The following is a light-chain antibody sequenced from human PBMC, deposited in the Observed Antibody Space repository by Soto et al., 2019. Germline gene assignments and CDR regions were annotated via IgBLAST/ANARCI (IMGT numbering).Light chain of an antibody. CDR2: DAS. V-gene: IGKV1-5*01. CDR1: QSISSW. Sequence: DIQMTQSPSTLSASVGDRVTFTCRASQSISSWLAWYQQKPGKAPKLLIYDASSLESGVPSRFSGSGSGTEFTLTISSLQPDDFATYYCQQYNSYPVDAFGQGTKLEIK. CDR3: QQYNSYPVDA. J-gene: IGKJ2*01.